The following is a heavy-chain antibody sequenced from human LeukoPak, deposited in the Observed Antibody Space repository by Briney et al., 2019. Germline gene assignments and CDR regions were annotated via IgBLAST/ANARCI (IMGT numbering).Heavy chain of an antibody. Sequence: SVKVSCKASGGTFSSYAISWVRQAPGQGLEWMGGIIPIFGTANYAQKFQGRVTITADESTSTAYMELSSLRSEDTAVYYCARDQGITMILNWFDPWGQGTLVTVSS. J-gene: IGHJ5*02. CDR1: GGTFSSYA. CDR3: ARDQGITMILNWFDP. D-gene: IGHD3-22*01. CDR2: IIPIFGTA. V-gene: IGHV1-69*13.